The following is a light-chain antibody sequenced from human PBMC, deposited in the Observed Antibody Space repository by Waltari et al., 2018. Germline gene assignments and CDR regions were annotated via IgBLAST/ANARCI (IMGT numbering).Light chain of an antibody. Sequence: QSALTQPASVSGSPGQSIAISCTGTSSDVGLHNSVSWYQQHPGKAPKLMIYEVSNRPSGVSNRFSGSKSGNTASLTISGLQAEDEADYYCCSYTSNSFSYVFGTGTKVTVL. V-gene: IGLV2-14*01. CDR2: EVS. J-gene: IGLJ1*01. CDR1: SSDVGLHNS. CDR3: CSYTSNSFSYV.